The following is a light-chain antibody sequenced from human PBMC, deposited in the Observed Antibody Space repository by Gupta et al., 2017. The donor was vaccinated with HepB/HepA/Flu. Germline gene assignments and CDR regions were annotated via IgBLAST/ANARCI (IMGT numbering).Light chain of an antibody. CDR3: QQRSNWPLVT. CDR2: DAS. CDR1: QSVSSY. V-gene: IGKV3-11*01. J-gene: IGKJ4*01. Sequence: EIVLTQSPATLSLSPGERATLSCRASQSVSSYSAWYQQKPGQAPRLLIYDASNRATGIPARFSGSGYGTDFTLTISSREPEDFAVYYCQQRSNWPLVTFGGGTKVEIK.